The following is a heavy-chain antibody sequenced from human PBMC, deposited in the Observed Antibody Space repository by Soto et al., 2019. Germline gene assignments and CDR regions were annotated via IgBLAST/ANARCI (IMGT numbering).Heavy chain of an antibody. CDR3: ARGGYCSGGSCRKYYFDY. J-gene: IGHJ4*02. CDR1: GYTFTGYY. Sequence: ASVKVSCKASGYTFTGYYMHWVRQAPGQGLERMGWINANSGGTNYSQKFQGRVTMTRDTSVSTAYMELSSLRSEDTAVYYCARGGYCSGGSCRKYYFDYWGQGTLVTVSS. D-gene: IGHD2-15*01. V-gene: IGHV1-2*02. CDR2: INANSGGT.